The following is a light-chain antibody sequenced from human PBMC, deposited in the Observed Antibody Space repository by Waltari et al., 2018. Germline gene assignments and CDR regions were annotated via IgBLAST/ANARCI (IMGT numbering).Light chain of an antibody. J-gene: IGKJ4*01. CDR1: QSVLYRGNNENY. CDR3: QQFYSTPLT. CDR2: WAS. Sequence: DIVMTQSPDSLAVSLGERATINCKSSQSVLYRGNNENYLAWYQQKPGQPHKLLIYWASTRESGVPDRFSGSGSGTDFTLTISSLKAEDVAVYYCQQFYSTPLTFGGGTKVEIK. V-gene: IGKV4-1*01.